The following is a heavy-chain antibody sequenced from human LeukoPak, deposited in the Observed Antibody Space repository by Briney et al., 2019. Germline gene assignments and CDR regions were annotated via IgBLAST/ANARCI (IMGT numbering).Heavy chain of an antibody. CDR1: GFTFSSYS. Sequence: GGSLRLSCAASGFTFSSYSMNWVRQAPGKGLEWVSSISSSSSYIYYADSVKGRFTISRDNAKNSLYLQMNSLRAEDTAVYYCARDGTAAGIYWYFDLWGRGTLVTVSS. V-gene: IGHV3-21*01. CDR3: ARDGTAAGIYWYFDL. CDR2: ISSSSSYI. D-gene: IGHD6-13*01. J-gene: IGHJ2*01.